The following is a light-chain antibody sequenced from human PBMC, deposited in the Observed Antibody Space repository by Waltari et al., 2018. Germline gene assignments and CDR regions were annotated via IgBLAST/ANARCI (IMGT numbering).Light chain of an antibody. CDR1: SLRSYY. CDR2: GKN. J-gene: IGLJ2*01. V-gene: IGLV3-19*01. CDR3: NSRDSSGNHDVV. Sequence: SSELTQDPAVSVALGQTVRITCHGDSLRSYYASWYQQKPGQAPVLVIYGKNNRPSGIPDRFSGSSSGNTASLTITGAQAEDEADYYCNSRDSSGNHDVVFGGGTKLTVL.